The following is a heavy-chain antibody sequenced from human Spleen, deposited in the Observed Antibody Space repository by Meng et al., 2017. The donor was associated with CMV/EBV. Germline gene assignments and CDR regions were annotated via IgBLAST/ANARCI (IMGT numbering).Heavy chain of an antibody. V-gene: IGHV3-11*04. CDR3: SSREYFSYYGVDV. CDR1: GFTFSDYY. J-gene: IGHJ6*02. D-gene: IGHD3-10*01. Sequence: GGSLRLSCAASGFTFSDYYMSWLRQAPGKGLEWLSFISGSGSAIYYADSVKGRFTISRDNAKSSLYLQMNSLRAEDTAVYYCSSREYFSYYGVDVWGQGTTVTVSS. CDR2: ISGSGSAI.